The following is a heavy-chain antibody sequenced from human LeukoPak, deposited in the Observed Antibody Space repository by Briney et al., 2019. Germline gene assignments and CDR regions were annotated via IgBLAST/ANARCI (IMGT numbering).Heavy chain of an antibody. CDR2: ISGDGGST. CDR1: GFTFDDYA. V-gene: IGHV3-43*02. J-gene: IGHJ3*02. Sequence: GVSLRLSCAASGFTFDDYAMHWVRQAPGKGLEWVSLISGDGGSTYYADSVRGRFTISRDNSKDSLYLQMDSLRTEDTAFYYCAKEIDTLGTNAFDIWGQGTMVTVSS. CDR3: AKEIDTLGTNAFDI. D-gene: IGHD2-15*01.